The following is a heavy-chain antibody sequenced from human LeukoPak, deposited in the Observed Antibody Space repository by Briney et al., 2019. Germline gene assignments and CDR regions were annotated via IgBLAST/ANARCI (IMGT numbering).Heavy chain of an antibody. Sequence: GGSLRLSCAASGFTFSSYSMNWVRQAPGKGLEWVSSISSSSSYIYYADSVKGRFTISRDNAENSLYLQMNSLRAEDAAVYYCAREAIDIVVVVAAHDAFDIWGQGTMVTVSS. D-gene: IGHD2-15*01. V-gene: IGHV3-21*01. CDR3: AREAIDIVVVVAAHDAFDI. J-gene: IGHJ3*02. CDR1: GFTFSSYS. CDR2: ISSSSSYI.